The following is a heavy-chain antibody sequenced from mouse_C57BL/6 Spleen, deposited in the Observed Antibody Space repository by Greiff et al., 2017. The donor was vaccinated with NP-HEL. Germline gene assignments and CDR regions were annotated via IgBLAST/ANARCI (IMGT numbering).Heavy chain of an antibody. CDR1: GYTFTDYD. V-gene: IGHV1-15*01. CDR3: TRSYDGYRDY. Sequence: QVQLLQSGAELVRPGASVTLSCKASGYTFTDYDMHWVKQTPVHGLEWIGAIDPETGGTAYNPKFKGKAILTADKSSSTDYMELRSLTSEDSADYYRTRSYDGYRDYWGQGTTLTVSS. D-gene: IGHD2-3*01. CDR2: IDPETGGT. J-gene: IGHJ2*01.